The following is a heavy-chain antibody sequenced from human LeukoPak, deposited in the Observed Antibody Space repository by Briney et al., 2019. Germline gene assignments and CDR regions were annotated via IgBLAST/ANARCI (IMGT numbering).Heavy chain of an antibody. CDR1: GGSFSGYC. CDR3: ASGNMVPFDY. D-gene: IGHD2/OR15-2a*01. J-gene: IGHJ4*02. V-gene: IGHV4-34*01. CDR2: INHSGST. Sequence: SETLSLTCAVYGGSFSGYCWSWIRQPPGKGLEWIGEINHSGSTNYNPSLKSRVTISVDTSKNQFSLKLSSPTAADTAAYYCASGNMVPFDYWGQGTLVTVSS.